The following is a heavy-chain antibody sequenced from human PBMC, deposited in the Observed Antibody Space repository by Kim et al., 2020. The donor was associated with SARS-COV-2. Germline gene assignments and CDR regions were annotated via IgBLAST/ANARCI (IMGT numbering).Heavy chain of an antibody. Sequence: SETLSLTCAVYGGSFSGYYWSWIRQPPGKGLEWIGEINHSGSTNYNPSLKSRVTISVDTSKNQFSLKLSSVTAADTAVYYCAREGILLWSGYFPVRGAFDIWGQGTMVTVSS. CDR3: AREGILLWSGYFPVRGAFDI. CDR1: GGSFSGYY. J-gene: IGHJ3*02. D-gene: IGHD3-3*01. V-gene: IGHV4-34*01. CDR2: INHSGST.